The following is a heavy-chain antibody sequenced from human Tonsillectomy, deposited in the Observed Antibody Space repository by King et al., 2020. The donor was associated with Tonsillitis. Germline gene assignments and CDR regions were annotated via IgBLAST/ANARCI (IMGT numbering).Heavy chain of an antibody. CDR3: AKNEEANSGGGVLRS. Sequence: HVQLVQSGAEVKKPGASVKVSCKASGYSFSSHYIHWVRQAPGQGLEWMGLINPSGGFTIYTQKFQGRVTVTRDTSTSTVYMELSSLRSEDTAVYYCAKNEEANSGGGVLRSWGQGTLVTVSS. CDR1: GYSFSSHY. CDR2: INPSGGFT. J-gene: IGHJ5*02. V-gene: IGHV1-46*01. D-gene: IGHD2-8*02.